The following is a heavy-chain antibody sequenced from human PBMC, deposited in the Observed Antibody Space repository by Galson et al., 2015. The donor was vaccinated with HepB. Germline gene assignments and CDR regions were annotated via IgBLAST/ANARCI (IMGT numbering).Heavy chain of an antibody. CDR2: IIPIFGTA. D-gene: IGHD4-17*01. CDR1: GGTFSSYA. J-gene: IGHJ6*03. Sequence: SVKVSCKASGGTFSSYAISWVRQAPGQGLEWMGGIIPIFGTANYAQKFQGRVTITADESTSTAYMELSSLRSEDTAVYYCARVIDYGDPLTSYYYYYMDVWGKGTTVTVSS. CDR3: ARVIDYGDPLTSYYYYYMDV. V-gene: IGHV1-69*13.